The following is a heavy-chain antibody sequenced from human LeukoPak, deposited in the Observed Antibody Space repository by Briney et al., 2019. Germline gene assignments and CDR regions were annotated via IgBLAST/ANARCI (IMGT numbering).Heavy chain of an antibody. CDR1: GGSFSGYY. CDR3: ARIAGWYYYDSGGYRYYYYMDV. V-gene: IGHV4-34*01. J-gene: IGHJ6*03. CDR2: INHSGST. D-gene: IGHD3-22*01. Sequence: SETLSLTCAVYGGSFSGYYWSWIRQPPGKGLEWTGEINHSGSTNYNPSLKSRVTISVDTSKNQFSLKLSSVTAAYTAVYYCARIAGWYYYDSGGYRYYYYMDVWGKGTTVTVSS.